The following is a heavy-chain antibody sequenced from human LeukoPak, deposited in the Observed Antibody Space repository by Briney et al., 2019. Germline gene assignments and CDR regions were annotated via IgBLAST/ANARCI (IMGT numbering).Heavy chain of an antibody. V-gene: IGHV3-33*01. D-gene: IGHD3-22*01. CDR3: SRSAYYDGSGNYYDY. CDR1: GFSFSLYG. CDR2: IWAAGNDD. Sequence: GGSLRLSCGASGFSFSLYGMHWVRQAPGKGLEWVAFIWAAGNDDFYADSVKGRFTISRDNAKNTLYLQMNGLRAEDTAVYYCSRSAYYDGSGNYYDYWGQGTLVTVSS. J-gene: IGHJ4*02.